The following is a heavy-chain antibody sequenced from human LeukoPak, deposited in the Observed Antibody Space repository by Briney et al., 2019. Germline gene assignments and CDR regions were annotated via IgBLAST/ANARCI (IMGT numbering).Heavy chain of an antibody. J-gene: IGHJ4*02. D-gene: IGHD1-1*01. CDR2: IYYSGST. CDR3: ARGPGHSFKY. CDR1: GGSISSYY. Sequence: SETLSLTCTVSGGSISSYYWSWIRQPPGKGLEWIGYIYYSGSTNYNPSLKSRVTVSVDISEDMSTSRVSLNLKSVTAADTAIYYCARGPGHSFKYWGQGTRVTVSS. V-gene: IGHV4-59*12.